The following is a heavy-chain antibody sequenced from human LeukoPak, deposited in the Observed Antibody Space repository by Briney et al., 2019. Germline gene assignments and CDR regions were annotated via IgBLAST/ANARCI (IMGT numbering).Heavy chain of an antibody. CDR3: AKVSVWDGSGSYDY. D-gene: IGHD3-10*01. J-gene: IGHJ4*02. CDR2: ISGSGDNT. Sequence: GGSLRLFCTASRCTFVNYAMTWVRQAPGKGLEWVSAISGSGDNTYYADSVKGRFTISRDSSKNTVYLQMNSLRAEDTALYYCAKVSVWDGSGSYDYWGQGTLVTVSS. V-gene: IGHV3-23*01. CDR1: RCTFVNYA.